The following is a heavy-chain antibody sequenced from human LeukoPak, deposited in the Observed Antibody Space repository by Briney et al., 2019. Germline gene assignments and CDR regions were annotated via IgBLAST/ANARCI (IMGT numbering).Heavy chain of an antibody. V-gene: IGHV3-23*01. D-gene: IGHD4-23*01. CDR2: ISGSGGST. CDR3: ANIPREVVTPETYYFDY. Sequence: GGSLRLSCAASGFTFSSYAMSWVRQAPGKGLEWVSAISGSGGSTYYADSVKGRFTISRDNSKNTLYLQMNSLRAEDTAVYYCANIPREVVTPETYYFDYWGQGTLVTVSS. CDR1: GFTFSSYA. J-gene: IGHJ4*02.